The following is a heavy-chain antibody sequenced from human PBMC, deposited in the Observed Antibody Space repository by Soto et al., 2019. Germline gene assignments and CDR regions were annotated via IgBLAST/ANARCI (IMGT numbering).Heavy chain of an antibody. CDR3: ASKNIAAPGDY. J-gene: IGHJ4*02. Sequence: SGGSLRLSCAASGFTFSSYWMPWVRQAPGKGLVWVSRINSDGSSTAYADSVKGRFTISRDNAKNTLYLQMNSLRAEDTAVYYCASKNIAAPGDYWGQGTLVTVYS. CDR1: GFTFSSYW. V-gene: IGHV3-74*01. CDR2: INSDGSST. D-gene: IGHD6-13*01.